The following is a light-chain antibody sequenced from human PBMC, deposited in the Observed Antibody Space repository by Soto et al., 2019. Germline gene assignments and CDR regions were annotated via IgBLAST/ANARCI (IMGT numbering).Light chain of an antibody. CDR2: GNS. CDR3: QSYDSSLSVV. Sequence: QSVLTQPPSVSGAPGQRVTISCTGSSSNIGAGYDVHWYQQLPGTAPKLLIYGNSNRPSGVPDRFSGSKSGTSASLAITGLQAEDEADYYCQSYDSSLSVVFGGGTKATVI. V-gene: IGLV1-40*01. CDR1: SSNIGAGYD. J-gene: IGLJ2*01.